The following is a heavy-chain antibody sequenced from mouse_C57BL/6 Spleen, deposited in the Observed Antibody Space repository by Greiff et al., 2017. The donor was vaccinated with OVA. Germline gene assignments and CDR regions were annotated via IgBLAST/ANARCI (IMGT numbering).Heavy chain of an antibody. Sequence: EVQLQQSGPELVKPGASVKISCKASGYTFTDYYMNWVKQSHGKSLEWIGDINPNNGGTSYNQKLKGKATLTVDKSSSTAYMELRSLTSEDSAVYYCARLTTVVPSWFAYWGQGTLVTVSA. D-gene: IGHD1-1*01. J-gene: IGHJ3*01. V-gene: IGHV1-26*01. CDR2: INPNNGGT. CDR1: GYTFTDYY. CDR3: ARLTTVVPSWFAY.